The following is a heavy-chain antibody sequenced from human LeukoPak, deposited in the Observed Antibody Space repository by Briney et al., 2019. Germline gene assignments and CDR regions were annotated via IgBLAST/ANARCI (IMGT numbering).Heavy chain of an antibody. J-gene: IGHJ3*02. D-gene: IGHD2-2*01. CDR2: IYSGGST. V-gene: IGHV3-66*01. Sequence: PGGSLRLSCAASGFTVSSNYMSWVRQAPGKGLEWVSVIYSGGSTYYADSVKGRFTISRDNSKNTLYLQMNSLRAEDTAVYYCARSSTGYCSSSSCYPAFDMWGQGTMVTVSS. CDR3: ARSSTGYCSSSSCYPAFDM. CDR1: GFTVSSNY.